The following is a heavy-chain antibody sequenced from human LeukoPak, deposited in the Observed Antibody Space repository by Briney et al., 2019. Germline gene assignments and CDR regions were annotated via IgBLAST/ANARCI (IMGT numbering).Heavy chain of an antibody. Sequence: GASVKVSCKASGYTFTGYYMHWVRQAPGQGLEWMGWINPNSGGTNYAQKFQGRVIMTRDTSISTAYMELSSLRSDDTAVYYCATSIQNFYDMSGYYFYYDYFHYWGQGALVTVSS. CDR2: INPNSGGT. CDR3: ATSIQNFYDMSGYYFYYDYFHY. CDR1: GYTFTGYY. D-gene: IGHD3-22*01. V-gene: IGHV1-2*02. J-gene: IGHJ4*02.